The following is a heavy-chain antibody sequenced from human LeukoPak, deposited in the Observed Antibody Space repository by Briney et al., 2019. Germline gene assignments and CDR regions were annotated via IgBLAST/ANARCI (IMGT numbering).Heavy chain of an antibody. J-gene: IGHJ4*02. V-gene: IGHV1-69*13. CDR3: ASAVEMATTADY. CDR1: RGTFSSYA. Sequence: SVKVSCKASRGTFSSYAISWVRQAPGQGLEWMGGIIPIFGTANYAQKFQGRVTITADESTSTAYMELSSLRSEDTAVYYCASAVEMATTADYWGQGTLVTVSS. D-gene: IGHD5-24*01. CDR2: IIPIFGTA.